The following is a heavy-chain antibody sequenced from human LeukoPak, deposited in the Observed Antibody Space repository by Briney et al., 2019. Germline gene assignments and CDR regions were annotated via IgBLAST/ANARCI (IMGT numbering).Heavy chain of an antibody. CDR1: GGSFSGYY. Sequence: SETLSLTCAVYGGSFSGYYWSWIRQPPGKGLEWIGEINHSGSTNYNPSLKSRVTISVDTSKNQFSLKLSSVTAADTAVYYCARAQTYGDTEDYWGQGTLVTVSS. CDR2: INHSGST. J-gene: IGHJ4*02. D-gene: IGHD4-17*01. CDR3: ARAQTYGDTEDY. V-gene: IGHV4-34*01.